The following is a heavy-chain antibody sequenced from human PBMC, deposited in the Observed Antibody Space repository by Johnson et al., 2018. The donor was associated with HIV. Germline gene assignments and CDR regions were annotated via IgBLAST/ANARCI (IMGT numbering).Heavy chain of an antibody. D-gene: IGHD6-13*01. V-gene: IGHV3-11*01. CDR2: ISSSGSTI. CDR1: GFTFSDYY. J-gene: IGHJ3*02. Sequence: QVQLVESGGGLVKPGGSLRLSCAASGFTFSDYYMSWIRQAPGKGLEWVSYISSSGSTIYYADYVNGRFTISRDNAQNLLYLQMENLRAEDSAIYYCARDGVYSSPHDAFDIWGQGTTVTVSS. CDR3: ARDGVYSSPHDAFDI.